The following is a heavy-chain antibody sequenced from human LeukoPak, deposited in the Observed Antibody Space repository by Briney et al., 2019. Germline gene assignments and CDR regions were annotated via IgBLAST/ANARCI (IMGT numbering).Heavy chain of an antibody. D-gene: IGHD6-13*01. Sequence: GRSLRLSCAASGFTFDDYAMHWVRQAPGKGLEWVSGISWNSGSIGYADSVKGRFTISRDNAKNSLYLQMNSLRAEDTALYYCAKSWSGAAAGSTFDYWGQGTQVTVSS. CDR2: ISWNSGSI. V-gene: IGHV3-9*01. CDR3: AKSWSGAAAGSTFDY. J-gene: IGHJ4*02. CDR1: GFTFDDYA.